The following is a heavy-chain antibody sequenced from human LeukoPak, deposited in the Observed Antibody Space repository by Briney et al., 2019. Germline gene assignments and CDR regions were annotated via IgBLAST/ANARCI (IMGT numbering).Heavy chain of an antibody. Sequence: PSQTLSLTSTVSGDSISSGRYYWSWIRQPAGKGLEWIGRIYTSGSTNYNPSLKSRVTISVDTSENQFSLKLSSVTAADTAVYYCAREVYYDTSGFYSYFDYWGQGTLVSVSS. V-gene: IGHV4-61*02. J-gene: IGHJ4*02. CDR3: AREVYYDTSGFYSYFDY. CDR2: IYTSGST. D-gene: IGHD3-22*01. CDR1: GDSISSGRYY.